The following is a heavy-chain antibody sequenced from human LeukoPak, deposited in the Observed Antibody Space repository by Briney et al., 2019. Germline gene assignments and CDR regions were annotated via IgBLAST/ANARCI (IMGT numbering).Heavy chain of an antibody. D-gene: IGHD6-13*01. CDR2: FYTSGST. CDR1: SDSISSYY. J-gene: IGHJ6*03. V-gene: IGHV4-4*07. CDR3: TRGLYSNSYYYYYMDV. Sequence: PSETLSLTCTVSSDSISSYYWSWVRQHAGKGLEWIGRFYTSGSTNYNPSLKSRVTISVDKSKNQFSLKLSSVTAADTAVYYCTRGLYSNSYYYYYMDVWGKGTTVTVSS.